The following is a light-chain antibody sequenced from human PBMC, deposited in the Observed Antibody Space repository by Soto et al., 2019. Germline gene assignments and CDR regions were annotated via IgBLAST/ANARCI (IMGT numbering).Light chain of an antibody. CDR3: QQYYISWS. CDR2: DVS. Sequence: DIQMTQSPSILSASVCDTVTITCRASQFVSSFLGGYQQKPGKVPNLLIFDVSNLASGVPSRFSGSGSGTAFNLSISRLQPGDFVTYSWQQYYISWSFGQGTNV. J-gene: IGKJ1*01. CDR1: QFVSSF. V-gene: IGKV1-5*01.